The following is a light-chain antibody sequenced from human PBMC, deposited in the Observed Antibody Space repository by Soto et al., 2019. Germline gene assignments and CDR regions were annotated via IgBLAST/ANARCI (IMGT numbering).Light chain of an antibody. CDR2: EIN. Sequence: QSVLTQPPSASGSPGQSVTISCTGTSSDVGAYDHVSWYQQHPGKAPKLMIYEINKRPSGVPDRFSGSKSGNTASLTVSGLQAEDEADYYCSSFAGSNNFPYVFGTGNKVTVL. CDR1: SSDVGAYDH. V-gene: IGLV2-8*01. J-gene: IGLJ1*01. CDR3: SSFAGSNNFPYV.